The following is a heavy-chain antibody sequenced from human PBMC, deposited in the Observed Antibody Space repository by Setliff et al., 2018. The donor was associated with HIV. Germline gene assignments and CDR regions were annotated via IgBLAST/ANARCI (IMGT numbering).Heavy chain of an antibody. D-gene: IGHD3-22*01. Sequence: ASVKVSCKASGYTFTNYGINWVRQAPGQGPEWMGWISTYNGNTSNTQNLQGRVTMTTDTSTNTAYMELRSLTSDDTAVYYCARDKALYYYDGSGSPLFDIWGQGTTVTVSS. J-gene: IGHJ3*02. V-gene: IGHV1-18*01. CDR3: ARDKALYYYDGSGSPLFDI. CDR1: GYTFTNYG. CDR2: ISTYNGNT.